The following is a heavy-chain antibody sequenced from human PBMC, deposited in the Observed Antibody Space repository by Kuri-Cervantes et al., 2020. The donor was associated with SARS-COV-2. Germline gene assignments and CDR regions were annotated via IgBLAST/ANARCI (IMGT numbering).Heavy chain of an antibody. J-gene: IGHJ4*02. D-gene: IGHD3-10*01. Sequence: SETLSLTCTVSGGSISSYYWSWIRQPPGKGLEWIGYIYYSGSTNYNPSLKSRVTISVDTSKNQFSQKLSSGTAADTAVYYCAHIVPKTMEFDYWGQGTLVTVSS. CDR3: AHIVPKTMEFDY. CDR2: IYYSGST. V-gene: IGHV4-59*01. CDR1: GGSISSYY.